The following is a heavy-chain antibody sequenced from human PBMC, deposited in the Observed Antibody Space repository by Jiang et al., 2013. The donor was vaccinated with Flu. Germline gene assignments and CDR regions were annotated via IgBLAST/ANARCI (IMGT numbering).Heavy chain of an antibody. D-gene: IGHD3-22*01. J-gene: IGHJ4*02. V-gene: IGHV2-5*02. CDR3: AHTYYYDTSGKTFDY. Sequence: SGFSLSTSGVGVGWIRQPPGKALEWLALIYWDDDKRYSPSLKSRLTITKDPSKNQVVLTMTNMDPVDTATYYCAHTYYYDTSGKTFDYWGQGTLVTVSS. CDR1: GFSLSTSGVG. CDR2: IYWDDDK.